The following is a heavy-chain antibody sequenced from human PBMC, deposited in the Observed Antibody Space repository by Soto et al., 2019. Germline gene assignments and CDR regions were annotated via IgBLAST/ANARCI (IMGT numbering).Heavy chain of an antibody. CDR2: IIPIFGTA. V-gene: IGHV1-69*13. CDR3: ARAGRVGYCTNGVCGGWAFDI. Sequence: GPSVKVSCKASGGTFSSYAISWVRQAPGQGLEWMGGIIPIFGTANYAQKFQGRVTITADESTSTAYMELSSLRSEDTAVYYCARAGRVGYCTNGVCGGWAFDIWGQGTMVTVSS. CDR1: GGTFSSYA. J-gene: IGHJ3*02. D-gene: IGHD2-8*01.